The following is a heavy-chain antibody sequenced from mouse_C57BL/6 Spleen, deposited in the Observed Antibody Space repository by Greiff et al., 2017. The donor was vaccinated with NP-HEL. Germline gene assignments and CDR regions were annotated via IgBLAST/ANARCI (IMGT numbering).Heavy chain of an antibody. CDR3: ARENYYGRGGLAY. V-gene: IGHV5-4*01. J-gene: IGHJ3*01. CDR2: ISDGGSYT. CDR1: GFTFSSYA. D-gene: IGHD1-1*01. Sequence: DVHLVESGGGLVKPGGSLKLSCAASGFTFSSYAMSWVRQTPEKRLEWVATISDGGSYTYYPDNVKGRFTISRDNAKNNLYLKMSNLKSEDTAMYYCARENYYGRGGLAYWGQGTLVTVSA.